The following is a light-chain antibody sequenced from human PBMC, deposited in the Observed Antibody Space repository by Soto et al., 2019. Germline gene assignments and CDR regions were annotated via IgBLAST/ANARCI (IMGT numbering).Light chain of an antibody. CDR2: GAS. CDR3: QRYGSSPT. CDR1: QSVSSSD. J-gene: IGKJ1*01. V-gene: IGKV3-20*01. Sequence: EIVLTQSPATLSLSPGERATLSCRSSQSVSSSDLAWYQQKPGQAPRLLIYGASSRDIGIPYRFSGSGSGTDFTLTISRLEPEDVAVYYCQRYGSSPTFGQGTKVEIK.